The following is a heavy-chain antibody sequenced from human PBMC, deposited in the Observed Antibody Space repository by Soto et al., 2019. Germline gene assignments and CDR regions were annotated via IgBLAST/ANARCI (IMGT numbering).Heavy chain of an antibody. V-gene: IGHV1-2*02. D-gene: IGHD2-15*01. Sequence: ASLKVFCKASGYTFTGYYMHWVRQAPGQGLEWMGWSNPNSGGTNYAQKFQGRVTMTRDTSISTAYMELSGLRSDDTAVYYCASGRPVAATYNWFDPWGQGTLVTVSS. CDR2: SNPNSGGT. CDR3: ASGRPVAATYNWFDP. CDR1: GYTFTGYY. J-gene: IGHJ5*02.